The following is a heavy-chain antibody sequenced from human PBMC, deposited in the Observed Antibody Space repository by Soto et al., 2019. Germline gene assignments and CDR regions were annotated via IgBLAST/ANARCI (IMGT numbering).Heavy chain of an antibody. CDR3: ARNWIGAGRTRLTWFDT. CDR2: VYNSGTT. V-gene: IGHV4-39*01. D-gene: IGHD6-6*01. J-gene: IGHJ5*02. CDR1: GGSVSISTYY. Sequence: SETLSLTCSVSGGSVSISTYYWGWIRQPPGKGLEWIGSVYNSGTTYYNTSLKSRVTISVDTSKNQFSLTLSSVTAADTALYYCARNWIGAGRTRLTWFDTWGQGTLVTVSS.